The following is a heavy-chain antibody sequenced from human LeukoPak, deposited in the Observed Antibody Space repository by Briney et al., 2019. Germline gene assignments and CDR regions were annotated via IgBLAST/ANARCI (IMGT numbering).Heavy chain of an antibody. Sequence: PGGSLRLSCAASGFTFSTYEMNWVRQAPGKGLEWVSSISSSSSYIYYADSVKGRFTISRDNAKNSLYLQMNSLRAEDTAVYYCARDAEESLWELLTEDAFDIWGQGTMVTVSS. CDR1: GFTFSTYE. V-gene: IGHV3-21*01. D-gene: IGHD1-26*01. J-gene: IGHJ3*02. CDR2: ISSSSSYI. CDR3: ARDAEESLWELLTEDAFDI.